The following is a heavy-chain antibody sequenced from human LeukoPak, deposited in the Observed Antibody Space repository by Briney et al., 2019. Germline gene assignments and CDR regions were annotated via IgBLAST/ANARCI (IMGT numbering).Heavy chain of an antibody. J-gene: IGHJ4*02. CDR3: AKDWGTQAPFDY. D-gene: IGHD3-16*01. CDR1: GFTFSTYA. CDR2: ISGSADST. V-gene: IGHV3-23*01. Sequence: GGSLRLSCAASGFTFSTYAMNWVRQAPGKGLEWVSAISGSADSTDYADSVTGRFTISRDNSNNTLCLQMNSLRAEDTAVYYCAKDWGTQAPFDYWGQGTLVTVSS.